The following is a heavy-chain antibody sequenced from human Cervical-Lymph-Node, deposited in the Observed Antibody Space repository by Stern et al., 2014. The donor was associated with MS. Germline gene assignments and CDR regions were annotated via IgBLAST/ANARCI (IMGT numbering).Heavy chain of an antibody. Sequence: QVQLQESGPGLVKPSETLSLTCTVSGYSISSGYYWGWIRQPPGKGLEWIGSIYHSGSTYYNPSLKSRVTISVDTSKNQFSRKLSSVTAADTAVYYCARERFTSSYFDYWGQGTLVTVSS. CDR1: GYSISSGYY. V-gene: IGHV4-38-2*02. D-gene: IGHD3-3*01. CDR3: ARERFTSSYFDY. CDR2: IYHSGST. J-gene: IGHJ4*02.